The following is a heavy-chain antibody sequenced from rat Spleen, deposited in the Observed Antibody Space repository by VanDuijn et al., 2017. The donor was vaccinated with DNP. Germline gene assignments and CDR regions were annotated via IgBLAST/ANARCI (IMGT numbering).Heavy chain of an antibody. CDR3: ARSDSYGFPY. V-gene: IGHV5-7*01. CDR1: GFTFSDYY. J-gene: IGHJ3*01. Sequence: EVQLVESGGGLVQPGRSMKLSCAASGFTFSDYYMAWVRQAPTKGLEWVATISYDGSSTYYRDSVKGRFTISRDNAKSTLYLQVDSLRSEDTATYYCARSDSYGFPYWGQGTLVTVSS. CDR2: ISYDGSST. D-gene: IGHD1-2*01.